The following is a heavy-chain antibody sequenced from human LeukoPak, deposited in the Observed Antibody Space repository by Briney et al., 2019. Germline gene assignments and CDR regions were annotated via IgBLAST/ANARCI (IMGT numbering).Heavy chain of an antibody. J-gene: IGHJ4*02. CDR3: ARGDDFGYL. CDR2: TNSDGSST. CDR1: GFTFGDYW. Sequence: PGGSLRLSCAASGFTFGDYWMHWVRQAPGKGLVWVSRTNSDGSSTNYADSVKGRSTSSRDNAKNTLYLQMNSLRAEDTAVYYCARGDDFGYLWGQGTLVTVSS. V-gene: IGHV3-74*01. D-gene: IGHD4/OR15-4a*01.